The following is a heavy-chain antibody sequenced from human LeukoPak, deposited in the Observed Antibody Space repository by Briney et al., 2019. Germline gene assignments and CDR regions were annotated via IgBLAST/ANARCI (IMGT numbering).Heavy chain of an antibody. CDR1: GFIFSTFE. Sequence: PGGPLRLSCAASGFIFSTFELNWVRQAPGKRPEWLSYINSGGTTVYYADSVKGRFTISRDNAKNSLYLQMNSLRGEDTAVYYCARTLSAASPFDYWGQGTLVTVSS. J-gene: IGHJ4*02. CDR2: INSGGTTV. V-gene: IGHV3-48*03. CDR3: ARTLSAASPFDY. D-gene: IGHD2-2*01.